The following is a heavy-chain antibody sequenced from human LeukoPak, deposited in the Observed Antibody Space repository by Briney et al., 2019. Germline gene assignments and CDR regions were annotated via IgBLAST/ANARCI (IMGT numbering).Heavy chain of an antibody. CDR3: AKKSPDSSGNPAYD. D-gene: IGHD4-23*01. J-gene: IGHJ4*02. V-gene: IGHV3-23*01. Sequence: GGSLRLSCAGAGFTFSNYGMSWVRQAPGKGLEWVSVISRSGTESYHADSVRGRFTISRDNAKNTLYLQMNSLRAEDTAVYYCAKKSPDSSGNPAYDWGQGTLVTVSS. CDR2: ISRSGTES. CDR1: GFTFSNYG.